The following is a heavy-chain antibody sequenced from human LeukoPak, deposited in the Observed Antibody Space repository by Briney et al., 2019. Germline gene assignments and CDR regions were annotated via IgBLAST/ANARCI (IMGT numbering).Heavy chain of an antibody. D-gene: IGHD3-22*01. CDR3: AAGSESYDSRGYSYYFDY. CDR2: IYYSGNT. Sequence: PSETLSLTCTVSDGSISSRSNYWGWIRQPPGKGLEWIGSIYYSGNTYYNPTLESRVTLSVDTSKNQFSLKVNSVTAADKAVYYCAAGSESYDSRGYSYYFDYWGQGTLVTVSS. J-gene: IGHJ4*02. V-gene: IGHV4-39*01. CDR1: DGSISSRSNY.